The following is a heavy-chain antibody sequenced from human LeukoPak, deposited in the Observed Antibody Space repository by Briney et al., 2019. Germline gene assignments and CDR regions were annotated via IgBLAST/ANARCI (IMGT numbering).Heavy chain of an antibody. Sequence: GGSLRLSCAASGFTFSSYAMSWVRQAPGKGLEWVPAISGSGGSTYYADSVKGRFTISRDNSKNTLYLQMNSLRAEDTAVYYCAKLPLETVTYYYGMDVWGQGTTVTVSS. CDR2: ISGSGGST. D-gene: IGHD4-17*01. CDR3: AKLPLETVTYYYGMDV. V-gene: IGHV3-23*01. CDR1: GFTFSSYA. J-gene: IGHJ6*02.